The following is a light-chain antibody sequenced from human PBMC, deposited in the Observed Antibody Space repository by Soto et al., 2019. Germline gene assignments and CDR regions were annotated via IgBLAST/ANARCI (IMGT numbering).Light chain of an antibody. V-gene: IGKV1-5*01. CDR2: DAS. J-gene: IGKJ1*01. Sequence: DIQMTQSPSTLSASVGDRVTITCRASQSISSWLAWYQQKPGKAPKLLIYDASSLESVFPSRFSCIGSGTEFTLTIISLQPDDFATYYCQRYNSYWTFGQGTKV. CDR3: QRYNSYWT. CDR1: QSISSW.